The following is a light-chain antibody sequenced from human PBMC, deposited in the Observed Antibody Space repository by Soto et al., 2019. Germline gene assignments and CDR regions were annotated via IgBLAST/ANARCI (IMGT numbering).Light chain of an antibody. V-gene: IGKV1-5*01. J-gene: IGKJ1*01. CDR1: RAISSW. CDR3: QQYETYLT. CDR2: DAS. Sequence: DIQMTQSPSTLSASVGDRVTITCRASRAISSWLAWYQQNPGKAPKLLIYDASKLESGVPSRFTGRGSGTEFTLTISNLQPDDFSTYYCQQYETYLTFGQGTTVEIK.